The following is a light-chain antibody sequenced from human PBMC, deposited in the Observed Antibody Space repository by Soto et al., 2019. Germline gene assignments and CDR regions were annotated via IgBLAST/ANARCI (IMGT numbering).Light chain of an antibody. J-gene: IGKJ2*01. CDR1: QSVRSY. V-gene: IGKV3-15*01. CDR3: QQYNNWSYT. Sequence: EAVMTQSPATLSVSPGERATLSCRASQSVRSYVAWYQQKPGQAPRLLMYGASTRATGVPTRFSGSGSGTVFTLTISSLQSEDFAVYYCQQYNNWSYTFGQGTKLEIK. CDR2: GAS.